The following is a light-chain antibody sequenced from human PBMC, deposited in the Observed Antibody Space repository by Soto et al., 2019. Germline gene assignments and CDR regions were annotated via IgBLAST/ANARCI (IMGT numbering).Light chain of an antibody. Sequence: QSVLTQPASVSGSPGQSITISCTGTSCDVGAFNSVSWYQHHPGKAPKLMLYDVSIRPSGISNRFSGSKSGNTASLTISGLQAGDEADYYCNSFATTSTFVFGTGTKVTVL. J-gene: IGLJ1*01. V-gene: IGLV2-14*03. CDR2: DVS. CDR1: SCDVGAFNS. CDR3: NSFATTSTFV.